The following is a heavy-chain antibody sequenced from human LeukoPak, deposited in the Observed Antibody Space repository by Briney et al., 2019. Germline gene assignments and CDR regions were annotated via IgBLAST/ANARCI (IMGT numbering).Heavy chain of an antibody. Sequence: SETLSLTCAVYGGSFSGYYWSWIRQPPGKGLEWIGEINHSGSTNYNPPLKSRVTISVDTSKNQFSLKLSSVTAADTAVYYCARHGFLIGGQQLVTYTLDYWGQGTLVTVSS. CDR1: GGSFSGYY. CDR3: ARHGFLIGGQQLVTYTLDY. CDR2: INHSGST. V-gene: IGHV4-34*01. D-gene: IGHD6-13*01. J-gene: IGHJ4*02.